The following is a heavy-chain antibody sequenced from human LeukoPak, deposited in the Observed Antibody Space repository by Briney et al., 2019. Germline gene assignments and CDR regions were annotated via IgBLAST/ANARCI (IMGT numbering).Heavy chain of an antibody. J-gene: IGHJ3*02. D-gene: IGHD4-17*01. CDR2: INPNSGAT. Sequence: ALVKVSCKASGYTFTAYYVHWVRQAPGQGPEWMGWINPNSGATYCAQRFQDRVTMTRDTSISTAYMDLSSLISDDTAVYYCARDSDYGDYGDPLDIWGQGTMVTVSS. CDR3: ARDSDYGDYGDPLDI. V-gene: IGHV1-2*02. CDR1: GYTFTAYY.